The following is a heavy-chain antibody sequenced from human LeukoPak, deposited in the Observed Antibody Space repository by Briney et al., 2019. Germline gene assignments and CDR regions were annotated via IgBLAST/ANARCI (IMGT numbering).Heavy chain of an antibody. D-gene: IGHD3-16*01. V-gene: IGHV3-9*01. J-gene: IGHJ4*02. Sequence: GGSLRLSCAASGFTFSSYGMSWVRQAPGKGLEWVSGISWNSGSIGYADSVKGRFTISRDNAKNSLYLQMNSLRAEDTALYYCAKDAMGGYFDYWGQGTLVTVSS. CDR2: ISWNSGSI. CDR3: AKDAMGGYFDY. CDR1: GFTFSSYG.